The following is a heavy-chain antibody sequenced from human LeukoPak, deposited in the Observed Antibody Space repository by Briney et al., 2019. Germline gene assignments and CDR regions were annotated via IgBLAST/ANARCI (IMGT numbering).Heavy chain of an antibody. Sequence: GGSLRLSCAASGFTFSSSAMSWVRQAPGKGLEWVSNISGSGSGGSTYYADSVKGRFTISRDNAKNSLYLQMNSLRAEDTAVYYCARGASPNYFGSGAFDYWGQGTLVTVSS. D-gene: IGHD3-10*01. V-gene: IGHV3-23*01. J-gene: IGHJ4*02. CDR2: ISGSGSGGST. CDR3: ARGASPNYFGSGAFDY. CDR1: GFTFSSSA.